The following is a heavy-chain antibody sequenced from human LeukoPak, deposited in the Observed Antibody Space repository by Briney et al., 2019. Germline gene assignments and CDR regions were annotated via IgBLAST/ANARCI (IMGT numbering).Heavy chain of an antibody. V-gene: IGHV5-51*01. CDR1: GYIFTNHW. J-gene: IGHJ4*02. CDR3: VRLSNYYDSSGYSYLFDY. CDR2: IYPGDSNP. Sequence: GESLQISCKGSGYIFTNHWIAWVRQMPGKGLEWMGIIYPGDSNPRYSPSFQGQVTMSADKSISTAYLKWSSLRTSDTAMYYCVRLSNYYDSSGYSYLFDYWGQGTLVTVSS. D-gene: IGHD3-22*01.